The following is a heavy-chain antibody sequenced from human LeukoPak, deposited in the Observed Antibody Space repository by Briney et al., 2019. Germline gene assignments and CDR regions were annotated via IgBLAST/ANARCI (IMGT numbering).Heavy chain of an antibody. CDR3: ASRENNYGLGD. CDR2: IWFDGSNK. V-gene: IGHV3-33*01. D-gene: IGHD3-10*01. J-gene: IGHJ1*01. CDR1: GFIFSNDA. Sequence: PGRSLRLSCAASGFIFSNDAMHWVRQAPGKGLEWVAFIWFDGSNKHYADSVKGRFTISRDNSEDTLYLQMNSLRAEDTAVYYCASRENNYGLGDWGQGTLVTVSS.